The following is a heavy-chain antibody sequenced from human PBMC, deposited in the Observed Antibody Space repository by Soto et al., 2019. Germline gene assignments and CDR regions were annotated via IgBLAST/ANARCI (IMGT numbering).Heavy chain of an antibody. J-gene: IGHJ3*02. CDR1: GFTFSSYS. CDR2: SSSSSSAI. V-gene: IGHV3-48*01. CDR3: ARGLYGSGSHAFDI. D-gene: IGHD3-10*01. Sequence: EVQLVESGGGLVQPGGSLRLSCAASGFTFSSYSMKWVRQAPGKGREWLSYSSSSSSAIYYAGSVKGRFTVSRDSAKNSLYLQMNSLRAEDTAVYYCARGLYGSGSHAFDIWGQGTMVTVSS.